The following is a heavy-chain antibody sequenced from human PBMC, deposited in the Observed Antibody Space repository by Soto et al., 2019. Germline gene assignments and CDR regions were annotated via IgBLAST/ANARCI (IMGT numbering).Heavy chain of an antibody. V-gene: IGHV4-34*01. CDR2: INHSGRT. CDR3: ARGSYYYDNCGYFH. Sequence: QVQLQQSGVGLLKPSETLSLTCAVHGGSFSGFFWTWTRQSPGKGLEWIGEINHSGRTNHNPSLKRRVTISVDTSKRQFSLNLSSVTAADTAVYYCARGSYYYDNCGYFHWGQGTLVTVSS. J-gene: IGHJ4*02. CDR1: GGSFSGFF. D-gene: IGHD3-22*01.